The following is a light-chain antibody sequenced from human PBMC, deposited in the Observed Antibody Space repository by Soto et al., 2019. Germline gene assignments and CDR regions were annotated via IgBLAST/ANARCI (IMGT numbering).Light chain of an antibody. CDR2: AAS. CDR3: QRSFSTPLS. Sequence: DIQMTQSPSSLSASVGDRVTITCRASQSISSYLHWYQQKPGKAPKLLIYAASSLQSGVPSRFSGSGSGTDFTLTISRLQAEDFATYYCQRSFSTPLSFGGGTKVEIK. CDR1: QSISSY. J-gene: IGKJ4*01. V-gene: IGKV1-39*01.